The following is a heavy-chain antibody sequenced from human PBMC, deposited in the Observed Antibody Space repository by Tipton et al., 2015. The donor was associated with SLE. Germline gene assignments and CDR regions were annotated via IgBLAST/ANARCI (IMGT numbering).Heavy chain of an antibody. D-gene: IGHD3-3*01. CDR2: IYYTGTI. J-gene: IGHJ5*02. CDR3: ARHYDFRGYNFFDP. CDR1: GDSISSTSYY. V-gene: IGHV4-39*01. Sequence: TLSLTCTVSGDSISSTSYYWGWIRQTPGQGLEWIGSIYYTGTIFYNPSLKSRVTISEDTSKNEFSLKLSSVTAADTAIYYCARHYDFRGYNFFDPWGRGTLVTVSS.